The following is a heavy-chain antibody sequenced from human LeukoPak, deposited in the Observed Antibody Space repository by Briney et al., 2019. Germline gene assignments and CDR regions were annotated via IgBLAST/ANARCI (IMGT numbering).Heavy chain of an antibody. D-gene: IGHD3-22*01. Sequence: PSETLSLTCTVSGGSISSYYWSWIRQPPGKGLEWIGYIYYSGSTNYNPSLKSRVTISVDTSKNQFSLKLSSVTAADTAVYYRARVRAFSSGVYYYGMDVWGQGTTVTVSS. V-gene: IGHV4-59*01. CDR3: ARVRAFSSGVYYYGMDV. J-gene: IGHJ6*02. CDR2: IYYSGST. CDR1: GGSISSYY.